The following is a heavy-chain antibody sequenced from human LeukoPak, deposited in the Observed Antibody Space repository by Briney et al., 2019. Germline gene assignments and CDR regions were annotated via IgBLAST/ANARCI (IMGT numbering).Heavy chain of an antibody. J-gene: IGHJ4*02. CDR3: ARESAYIPSSFDY. Sequence: GSLRLSCAASGFTFSSYDMNWVRQAPGKGLEWVSYITGSSNTMYYADSVKGRFTISRDNAKNSLYLQMNSLRDEDTAVYYCARESAYIPSSFDYWGQGILVTVSS. CDR1: GFTFSSYD. CDR2: ITGSSNTM. D-gene: IGHD1-1*01. V-gene: IGHV3-48*02.